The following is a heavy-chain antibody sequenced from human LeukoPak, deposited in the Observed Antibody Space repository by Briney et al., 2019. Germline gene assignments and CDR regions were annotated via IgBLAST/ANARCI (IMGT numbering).Heavy chain of an antibody. CDR3: AREARRIAVAGTHTYYYYGMDA. CDR2: IYTSGST. J-gene: IGHJ6*02. Sequence: SETLSLTCTVSGGSISSYYWSWIRQPAGKGLEWIGRIYTSGSTNYNPSLKSRVTMSVDTSKNQFSLKLSSVTAADTAVYYCAREARRIAVAGTHTYYYYGMDAWGQGTTVTVSS. CDR1: GGSISSYY. D-gene: IGHD6-19*01. V-gene: IGHV4-4*07.